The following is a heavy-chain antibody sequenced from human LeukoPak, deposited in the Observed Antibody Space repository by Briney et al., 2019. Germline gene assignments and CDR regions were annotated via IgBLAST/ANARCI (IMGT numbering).Heavy chain of an antibody. CDR3: ARDVKSYSSGASYFDY. CDR1: GFIFNNYG. J-gene: IGHJ4*02. D-gene: IGHD6-19*01. Sequence: PGGSLRLSCAASGFIFNNYGMQWVRQTPGKGLEWVTVISCDGTSQYYADSVKGRFTISRDDSKKTVYLQMNSLRAEDTAVYYCARDVKSYSSGASYFDYWGQGTLVTVSS. CDR2: ISCDGTSQ. V-gene: IGHV3-30*03.